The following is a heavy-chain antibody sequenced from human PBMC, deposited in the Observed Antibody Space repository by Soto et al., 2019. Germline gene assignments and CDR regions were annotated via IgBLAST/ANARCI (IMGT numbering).Heavy chain of an antibody. CDR3: ARDRGPVTSHYYYYGMDV. V-gene: IGHV4-31*03. CDR1: GGSISSGGYY. Sequence: PSETLSLTCTVSGGSISSGGYYWSWIRQHPGKGLEWIGYIYYSGSTYYNPSLKSRVTISVDTSKNQFSLKLSSVTAADTAVYYCARDRGPVTSHYYYYGMDVWGQGTTVTVSS. D-gene: IGHD4-17*01. J-gene: IGHJ6*02. CDR2: IYYSGST.